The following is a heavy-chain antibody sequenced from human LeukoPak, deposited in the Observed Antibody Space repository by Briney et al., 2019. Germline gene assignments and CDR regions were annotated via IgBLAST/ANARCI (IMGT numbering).Heavy chain of an antibody. CDR2: IKQDGSEK. V-gene: IGHV3-7*01. J-gene: IGHJ4*02. Sequence: GGSLRLSCAASGFTLSSYWMNWVRQAPGKGLEWVANIKQDGSEKYYVDSVKGRLTISRDNAQNSLYLQVNSLRAEDTAVYYCARSRFYFDGTAYYPGSFDSWGQGTLVTFSS. CDR1: GFTLSSYW. CDR3: ARSRFYFDGTAYYPGSFDS. D-gene: IGHD3-22*01.